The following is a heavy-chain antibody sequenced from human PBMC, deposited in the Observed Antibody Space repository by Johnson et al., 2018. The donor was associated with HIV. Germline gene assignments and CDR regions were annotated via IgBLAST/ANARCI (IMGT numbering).Heavy chain of an antibody. CDR1: GFTFSNFD. J-gene: IGHJ3*02. V-gene: IGHV3-7*02. CDR2: IKKDGSEK. CDR3: AKGNGNQKSNDYDIPAGTLDAFDI. D-gene: IGHD3-22*01. Sequence: VQLVESGGVLVQPGGSLRLSCAASGFTFSNFDMHWVRQPTGKGLEWVANIKKDGSEKYYVDSVKGRFTFTRDTAKKSLYLKMNSLRAEDTAVYYCAKGNGNQKSNDYDIPAGTLDAFDIWGQGTMVTVSS.